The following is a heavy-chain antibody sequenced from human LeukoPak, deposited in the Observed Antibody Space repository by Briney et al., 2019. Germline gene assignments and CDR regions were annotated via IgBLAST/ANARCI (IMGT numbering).Heavy chain of an antibody. D-gene: IGHD3-9*01. V-gene: IGHV3-30*04. CDR1: GFTFSSYA. CDR3: AKSLRTLRYFDWLPDY. CDR2: ISYDGSNK. J-gene: IGHJ4*02. Sequence: PGGSLRLSCAASGFTFSSYAMHWVRQAPGKGLEWVAVISYDGSNKYYADSVKGRFTISRDNSKNTLYLQMNSLRAEDTAVYYCAKSLRTLRYFDWLPDYWGQGTLVTVSS.